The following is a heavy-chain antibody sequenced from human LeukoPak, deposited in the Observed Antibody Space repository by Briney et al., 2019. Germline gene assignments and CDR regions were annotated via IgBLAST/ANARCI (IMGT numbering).Heavy chain of an antibody. CDR3: ATHLGVGYYYYYYGMDV. Sequence: SETLSLTCTVSGGSISSSSYYWGWIRQPPGKGLEWIGCIYYSGSTYYNPSLKSRVTISVDTSKNQFSLKLSSVTAADTAVYYCATHLGVGYYYYYYGMDVWGQGTTVTVSS. CDR2: IYYSGST. J-gene: IGHJ6*02. CDR1: GGSISSSSYY. V-gene: IGHV4-39*01. D-gene: IGHD3-16*01.